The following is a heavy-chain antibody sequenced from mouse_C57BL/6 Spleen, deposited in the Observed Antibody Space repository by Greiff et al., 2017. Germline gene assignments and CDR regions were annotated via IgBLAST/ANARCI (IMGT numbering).Heavy chain of an antibody. CDR2: IYPGDGDT. D-gene: IGHD2-4*01. CDR1: GYAFSSSW. Sequence: QVQLKESGPELVKPGASVKISCKASGYAFSSSWMNWVKQRPGKGLEWIGRIYPGDGDTNYNGKFKGKATLTADKSSSTAYMQLSSLTSEDSAVYFCARQDYDYVYAMDYWGQGTSVTVSS. V-gene: IGHV1-82*01. CDR3: ARQDYDYVYAMDY. J-gene: IGHJ4*01.